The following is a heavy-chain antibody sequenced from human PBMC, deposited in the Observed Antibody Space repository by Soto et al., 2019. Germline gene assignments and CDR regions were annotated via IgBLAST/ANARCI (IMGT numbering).Heavy chain of an antibody. CDR1: GFTFSDYA. CDR3: AKGGRQWLVTSDFNY. CDR2: VSHDGRNT. V-gene: IGHV3-30*18. Sequence: VQLVESGGGVVQPGRSLRLSCAASGFTFSDYAMHWVRQAPGKGLEWVAVVSHDGRNTHYADSVKGRFPVSRDISKNTVSLEMTSLRAEDTAVYYCAKGGRQWLVTSDFNYWGQGALVTVSS. J-gene: IGHJ4*02. D-gene: IGHD6-19*01.